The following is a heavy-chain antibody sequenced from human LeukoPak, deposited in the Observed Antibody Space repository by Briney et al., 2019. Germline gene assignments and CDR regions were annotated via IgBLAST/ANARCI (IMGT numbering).Heavy chain of an antibody. D-gene: IGHD3-10*01. CDR2: IYTSGST. CDR3: ARDRDSGFGEFDFDY. Sequence: SETLSLTCTVSGGSISSYYWSWIRQPAGKGLEWIGRIYTSGSTNYNPSLKSRVTMSVDTSKNQFSLKLSSVTAADAAVYYCARDRDSGFGEFDFDYWGQGTLVTVSS. CDR1: GGSISSYY. V-gene: IGHV4-4*07. J-gene: IGHJ4*02.